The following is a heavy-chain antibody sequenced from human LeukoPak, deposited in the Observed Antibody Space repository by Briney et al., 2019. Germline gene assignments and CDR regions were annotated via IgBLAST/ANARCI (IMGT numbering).Heavy chain of an antibody. D-gene: IGHD2-2*01. J-gene: IGHJ5*02. CDR3: AKELVPAAMGNWFDP. CDR2: IKQDGSEK. CDR1: GFTFSSYW. V-gene: IGHV3-7*03. Sequence: GGSLRLSCAASGFTFSSYWMSWVRQAPGKGLEWVANIKQDGSEKYYVDSVKGRFTISRDNAKNSLYLQMNSLRAEDTAVYYCAKELVPAAMGNWFDPWGQGTLVTVSS.